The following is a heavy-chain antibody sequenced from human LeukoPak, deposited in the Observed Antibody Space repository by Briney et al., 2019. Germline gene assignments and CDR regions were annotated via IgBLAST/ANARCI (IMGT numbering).Heavy chain of an antibody. CDR1: GGTFSSYA. CDR2: IIPIFGTA. V-gene: IGHV1-69*13. J-gene: IGHJ6*02. CDR3: ASLVTNYYYYGMDV. D-gene: IGHD4-17*01. Sequence: SVKVSCKASGGTFSSYAISWVRQAPGQGLEWMGGIIPIFGTANYAQKFQGRVTITADESTSTAYMELSSLRSEDTAVYYCASLVTNYYYYGMDVWGQGTTVTVSS.